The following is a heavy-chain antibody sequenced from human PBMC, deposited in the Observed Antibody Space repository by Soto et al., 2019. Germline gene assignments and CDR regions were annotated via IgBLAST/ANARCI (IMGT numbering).Heavy chain of an antibody. V-gene: IGHV3-30-3*01. D-gene: IGHD6-13*01. J-gene: IGHJ6*02. CDR3: ARVEGIAAAEVFGDYYYYYGMDV. CDR1: GFTFSSYA. CDR2: ISYDGSNK. Sequence: GGSLRLSCAASGFTFSSYAMHWVRQAPGKGLEWVAVISYDGSNKYYADSVKGRFTISRDNSKNTLYLQMNSLRAEDTAVYYCARVEGIAAAEVFGDYYYYYGMDVWGQGTTVTVSS.